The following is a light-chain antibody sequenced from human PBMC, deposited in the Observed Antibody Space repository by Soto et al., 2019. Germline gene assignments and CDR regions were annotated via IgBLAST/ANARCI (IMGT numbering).Light chain of an antibody. CDR1: ALPKQY. CDR3: QSADSSSTSVV. J-gene: IGLJ2*01. Sequence: SSELTQPPSVSVSPGQTARITCSGAALPKQYAYWYQQKPGQAPVLVIYKDSERPSGIPERFSGSSSGTTVTLTISGVQAEDEADYYCQSADSSSTSVVFGGGTKLTVL. CDR2: KDS. V-gene: IGLV3-25*03.